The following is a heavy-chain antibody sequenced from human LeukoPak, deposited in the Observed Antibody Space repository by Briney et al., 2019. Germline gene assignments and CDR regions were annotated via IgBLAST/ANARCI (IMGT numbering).Heavy chain of an antibody. Sequence: SVKVSCKASGGTFSSYAISWVRQAPGQGLEWMGGIIPIFGTANYAQKFQGRVTITADESTSTAYMELSSLRSEDTAVYYCASTYYYDSSGYPTRFDYWGQGTLVTVSS. J-gene: IGHJ4*02. D-gene: IGHD3-22*01. CDR2: IIPIFGTA. CDR3: ASTYYYDSSGYPTRFDY. CDR1: GGTFSSYA. V-gene: IGHV1-69*13.